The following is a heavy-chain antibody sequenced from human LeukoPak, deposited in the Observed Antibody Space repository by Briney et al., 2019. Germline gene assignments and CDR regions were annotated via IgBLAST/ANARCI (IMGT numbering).Heavy chain of an antibody. D-gene: IGHD4-23*01. Sequence: PGGSLRLSCAASGFTFSSYGMHWVRQAPGKGLEWVAVLSYNGRDFYYADSVKGRFTISRDNSKNTLYLQMGSLRAEDMAVYYCARSRPTVVKGHYFDYWGQGTLVTVSS. J-gene: IGHJ4*02. CDR1: GFTFSSYG. CDR2: LSYNGRDF. CDR3: ARSRPTVVKGHYFDY. V-gene: IGHV3-30*03.